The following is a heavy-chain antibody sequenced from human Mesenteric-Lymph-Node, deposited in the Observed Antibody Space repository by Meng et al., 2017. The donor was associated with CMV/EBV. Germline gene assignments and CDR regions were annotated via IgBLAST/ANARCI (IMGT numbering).Heavy chain of an antibody. J-gene: IGHJ5*02. CDR3: AGAPYYPYSWFDP. CDR2: ICHSGGT. CDR1: GGSISSSRSY. D-gene: IGHD3-22*01. Sequence: TVSGGSISSSRSYGGWIRQPPGKGLEWCGNICHSGGTYYNPSLKSRVTTSVDTSKNQFSLKLSSVTAADTAVYFCAGAPYYPYSWFDPWGQGTLVTVSS. V-gene: IGHV4-39*07.